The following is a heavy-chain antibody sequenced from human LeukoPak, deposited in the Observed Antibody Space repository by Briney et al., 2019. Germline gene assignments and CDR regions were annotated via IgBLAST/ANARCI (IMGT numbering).Heavy chain of an antibody. CDR1: GGSISSYY. CDR2: IYTSGST. D-gene: IGHD3-16*02. J-gene: IGHJ4*02. CDR3: AGGALSYDRKFDY. V-gene: IGHV4-4*07. Sequence: PSETLSLTCTVSGGSISSYYWSWIRQPAGKGLEGIGRIYTSGSTNYNPSLKSRVTMSVETSKNQFSLKRSAVTAADTAVYYCAGGALSYDRKFDYWGQGTLVTVSS.